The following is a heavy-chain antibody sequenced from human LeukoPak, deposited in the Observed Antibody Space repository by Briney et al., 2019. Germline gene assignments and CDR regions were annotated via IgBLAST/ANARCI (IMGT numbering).Heavy chain of an antibody. V-gene: IGHV4-39*01. CDR3: ARQAGYYDSSGYYYSYYFDY. D-gene: IGHD3-22*01. Sequence: SETLSLTCTVSGDSISNYYWSWIRQPPGKGLEWIGSIYYGGSTYYNPSLKSRVTISVDTSKNQFSLKLSSVTAADTAVYYCARQAGYYDSSGYYYSYYFDYWGQGTLVTVSS. CDR1: GDSISNYY. J-gene: IGHJ4*02. CDR2: IYYGGST.